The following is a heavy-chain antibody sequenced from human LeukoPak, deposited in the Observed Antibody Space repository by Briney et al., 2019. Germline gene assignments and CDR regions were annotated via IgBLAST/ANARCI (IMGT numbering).Heavy chain of an antibody. CDR2: ISYDGSNK. CDR1: GFTFSSYG. CDR3: ARDNSGYYYDDLDAFDI. Sequence: PGGSLRLSCAASGFTFSSYGMHWVRQAPGKGLEWVAVISYDGSNKYYADSVKGRFTISRDNSKNTLYLQMNSLRAEDTAVYYCARDNSGYYYDDLDAFDIWGQGTMVTVSS. J-gene: IGHJ3*02. D-gene: IGHD3-22*01. V-gene: IGHV3-30*03.